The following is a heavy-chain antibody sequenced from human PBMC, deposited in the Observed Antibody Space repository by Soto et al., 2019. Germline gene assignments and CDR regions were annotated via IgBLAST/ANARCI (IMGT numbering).Heavy chain of an antibody. CDR1: GGSISSSRYY. CDR3: ARLESYYPPFDY. V-gene: IGHV4-39*01. CDR2: IYYSGST. Sequence: SETLSLTCTVSGGSISSSRYYWGWIRQPPGKGLEWIGSIYYSGSTYYNPSLKSRVTISVDTSKNQFSLKLSSVTAADTAVYYRARLESYYPPFDYWGQGTLVTVSS. D-gene: IGHD3-10*01. J-gene: IGHJ4*02.